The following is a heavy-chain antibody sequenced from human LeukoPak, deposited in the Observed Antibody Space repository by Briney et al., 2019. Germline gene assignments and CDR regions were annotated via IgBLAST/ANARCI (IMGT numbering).Heavy chain of an antibody. CDR2: ISYDGSNK. J-gene: IGHJ4*02. CDR3: ARDGLGYCSGGSRFEVHYFDY. Sequence: GRSLRLSCAASGFTFSSYAMHWVRQAPGKGLEWVAVISYDGSNKYYADSVKGRFTISRDNSKNTLYLQMNSLRAEDTAVYYCARDGLGYCSGGSRFEVHYFDYWGQGTLVTVSS. V-gene: IGHV3-30*04. D-gene: IGHD2-15*01. CDR1: GFTFSSYA.